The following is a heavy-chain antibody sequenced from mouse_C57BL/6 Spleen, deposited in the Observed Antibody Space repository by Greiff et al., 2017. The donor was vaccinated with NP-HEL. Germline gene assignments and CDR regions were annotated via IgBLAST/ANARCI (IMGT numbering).Heavy chain of an antibody. J-gene: IGHJ2*01. CDR3: ARSRYYGRDFDY. V-gene: IGHV1-64*01. CDR1: GYTFTSYW. Sequence: QVQLQQPGAELVKPGASVKLSCKASGYTFTSYWMHWVKQRPGQGLEWIGMIHPNSGSTNYNEKFKSKATLTVDKSSSTAYMQLSSLTSEDSAVYYCARSRYYGRDFDYWGQGTTLTVSS. CDR2: IHPNSGST. D-gene: IGHD1-1*01.